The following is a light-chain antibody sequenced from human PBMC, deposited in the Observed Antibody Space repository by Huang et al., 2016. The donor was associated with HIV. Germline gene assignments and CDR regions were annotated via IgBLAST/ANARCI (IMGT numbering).Light chain of an antibody. CDR3: QQTFVAPPEDT. J-gene: IGKJ2*01. CDR2: GAS. CDR1: DNIDTY. Sequence: DIEMTQSPSSLSASVGDTVTISCRAGDNIDTYLHWYQQKPGEAPKLLIYGASNLQPGVPLRFRGSGSWTYFTLTINSLQPEDFATYFCQQTFVAPPEDTFGQGTRLEIK. V-gene: IGKV1-39*01.